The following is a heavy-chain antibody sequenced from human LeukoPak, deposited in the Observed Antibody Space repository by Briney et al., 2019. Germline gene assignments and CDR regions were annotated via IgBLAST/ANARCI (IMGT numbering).Heavy chain of an antibody. V-gene: IGHV3-48*03. D-gene: IGHD3-10*02. Sequence: GGSLRLSCAASGFTFSSYEMNWVRQAPGKGLEWVSYISSSGSTIYYADSVKGRFTISRDNTKNSLYMQMNSLRAEDTAVYYCAELGITMFGGVWGKGTMVTISS. J-gene: IGHJ6*04. CDR2: ISSSGSTI. CDR1: GFTFSSYE. CDR3: AELGITMFGGV.